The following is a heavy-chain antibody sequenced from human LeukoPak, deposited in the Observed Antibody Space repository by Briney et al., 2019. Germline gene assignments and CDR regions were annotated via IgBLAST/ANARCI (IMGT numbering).Heavy chain of an antibody. D-gene: IGHD3-10*01. CDR1: GDSVSTNVAT. V-gene: IGHV6-1*01. CDR3: ARRSPGRGDFDY. Sequence: SQTLSLTCAISGDSVSTNVATWNWIRQSPSRGLEWLATTYYGSKWYNDFAVSVKSRIAINADTSKNQFSLQLNSMSPEDTAVYYCARRSPGRGDFDYWGPGTLVTVSS. CDR2: TYYGSKWYN. J-gene: IGHJ4*02.